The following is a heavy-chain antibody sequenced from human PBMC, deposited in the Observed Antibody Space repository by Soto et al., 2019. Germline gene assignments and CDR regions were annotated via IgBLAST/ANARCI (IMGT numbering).Heavy chain of an antibody. CDR3: ARVDFWTENWFDP. V-gene: IGHV1-18*01. J-gene: IGHJ5*02. CDR1: GYTFTSYG. Sequence: QVQLVQSGAEVKKAGASVQVSCKTSGYTFTSYGISWVRQAPGQGLEWVGWISAYNDNIKYGQRVQGRVTMTADPSTSTAYMELRSLRSDDTAVYYCARVDFWTENWFDPWGPGTLVIVSS. CDR2: ISAYNDNI. D-gene: IGHD3-3*01.